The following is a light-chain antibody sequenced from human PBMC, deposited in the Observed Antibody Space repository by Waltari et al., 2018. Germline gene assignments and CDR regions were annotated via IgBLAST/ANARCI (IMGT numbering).Light chain of an antibody. J-gene: IGLJ2*01. CDR3: QAWDSRTYVV. CDR1: KLEDKY. CDR2: QDT. V-gene: IGLV3-1*01. Sequence: SYELTQSPSLSVSPGQTATITCSGEKLEDKYVSWYQQKSGQSPVLVIFQDTRRPSGIPERFAGSSSGNTATLTISGTQTLDEADYYWQAWDSRTYVVFGGGTKVTVL.